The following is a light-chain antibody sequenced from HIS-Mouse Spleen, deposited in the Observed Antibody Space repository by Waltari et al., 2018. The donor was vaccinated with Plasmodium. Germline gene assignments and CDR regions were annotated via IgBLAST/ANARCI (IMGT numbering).Light chain of an antibody. CDR3: QSADSSGTYPV. CDR2: KDS. J-gene: IGLJ2*01. Sequence: SYELTQPPSVSVSPGQTARITCSGAALPKQYAYWYQQKPGQAPVLVINKDSERPSGIPERFSGSSSGTTVTLTISGVQAEDEADYYCQSADSSGTYPVFGGGTKLTVL. V-gene: IGLV3-25*03. CDR1: ALPKQY.